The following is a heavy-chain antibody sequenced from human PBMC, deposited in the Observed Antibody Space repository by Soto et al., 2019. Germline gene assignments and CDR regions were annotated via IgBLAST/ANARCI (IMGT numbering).Heavy chain of an antibody. D-gene: IGHD1-26*01. V-gene: IGHV4-30-2*01. Sequence: QLQLQESGSGLVKPSQTLSLTCAVSGGSISSGGYSWSWIRQPPGKGLEWIGYIYHSGSTYYNPSLKSRVTISVDRSKNQFSLKLSSVTAADTAVYYCARALGLELLVYFDYWGQGTLVTVSS. CDR2: IYHSGST. CDR1: GGSISSGGYS. J-gene: IGHJ4*02. CDR3: ARALGLELLVYFDY.